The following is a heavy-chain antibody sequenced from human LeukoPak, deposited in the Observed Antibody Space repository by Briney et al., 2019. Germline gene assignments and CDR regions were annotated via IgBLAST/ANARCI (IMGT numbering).Heavy chain of an antibody. V-gene: IGHV4-39*07. CDR2: IYHSGST. CDR1: GASISNRNYY. Sequence: SETLSLTCTVSGASISNRNYYWGWIRQPPGKGLEWIGEIYHSGSTYYNPSLKSRVTISVDTSKNQFSLKLSSVTAADTAVYYCARDRYDFWSGYYTTAGMDVWGKGTTVTVSS. D-gene: IGHD3-3*01. CDR3: ARDRYDFWSGYYTTAGMDV. J-gene: IGHJ6*03.